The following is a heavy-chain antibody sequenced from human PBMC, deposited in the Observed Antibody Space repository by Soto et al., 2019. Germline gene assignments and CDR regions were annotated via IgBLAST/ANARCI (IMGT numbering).Heavy chain of an antibody. V-gene: IGHV4-31*03. CDR1: GDSINNANYY. CDR3: ARARYSSSWYLDY. D-gene: IGHD6-13*01. CDR2: IYYTGNT. J-gene: IGHJ4*02. Sequence: TLSLTCTVSGDSINNANYYWSWIRQHPGKGLEWIGYIYYTGNTYYNPSLKSRVTISVDTSKNQFSLTLNSVTAADAAVYYCARARYSSSWYLDYWGQGTLVTVSS.